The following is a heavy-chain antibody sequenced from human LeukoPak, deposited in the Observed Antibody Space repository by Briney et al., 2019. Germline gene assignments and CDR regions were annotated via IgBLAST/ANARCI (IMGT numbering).Heavy chain of an antibody. D-gene: IGHD3-3*01. CDR3: ARAPPDFWSGYYTSGFDY. V-gene: IGHV4-30-4*08. CDR2: IYYSGST. CDR1: GGSISSGDYY. J-gene: IGHJ4*02. Sequence: SXTLSLTCTVSGGSISSGDYYWSWIRQPPGKGLEWIVYIYYSGSTYYNPSLKSRVTISVDTSKNQFSLKLSSVTAADTAVYYCARAPPDFWSGYYTSGFDYWGQGTLVTVSS.